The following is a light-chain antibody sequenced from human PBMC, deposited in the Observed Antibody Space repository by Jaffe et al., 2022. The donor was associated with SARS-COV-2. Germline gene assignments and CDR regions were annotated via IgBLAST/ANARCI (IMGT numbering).Light chain of an antibody. CDR3: QQSYSTVYT. CDR1: QSISSY. Sequence: DIQMTQSPSSLSASVGDRVTITCRASQSISSYLIWYQQKPGKAPKLLIYAASSLQSGVPSRFSGGGSGTDFTLTISSLQPEDFATYYCQQSYSTVYTFGQGTKLEIK. J-gene: IGKJ2*01. V-gene: IGKV1-39*01. CDR2: AAS.